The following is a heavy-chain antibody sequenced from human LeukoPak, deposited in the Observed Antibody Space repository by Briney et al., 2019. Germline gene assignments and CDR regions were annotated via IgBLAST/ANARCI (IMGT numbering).Heavy chain of an antibody. J-gene: IGHJ5*02. CDR3: ARHLMVRGVPYWFDP. Sequence: GESLKISCKGSGYSFTSYWISWVRQMPGKGLEWMGRIDPSDSYTNYSPSFQGHVTIPADKSISTAYLQWSSLKASDTAMYYCARHLMVRGVPYWFDPWGQGTLVTVSS. CDR1: GYSFTSYW. D-gene: IGHD3-10*01. CDR2: IDPSDSYT. V-gene: IGHV5-10-1*01.